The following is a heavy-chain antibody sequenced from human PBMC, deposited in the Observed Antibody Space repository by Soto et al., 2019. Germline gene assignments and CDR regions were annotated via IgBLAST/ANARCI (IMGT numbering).Heavy chain of an antibody. V-gene: IGHV4-34*01. D-gene: IGHD5-18*01. Sequence: QVQLQQWGAGLLKPSETLSLTCAVYGGSFSGYYWSWIRQPPGKGLEWIGEINHSGSTNYNPSLKSRVTISVDTSKNQFSLKLGSVTAADTAVYYCARVDTAMVSVDYWGQGTLVTVSS. J-gene: IGHJ4*02. CDR1: GGSFSGYY. CDR3: ARVDTAMVSVDY. CDR2: INHSGST.